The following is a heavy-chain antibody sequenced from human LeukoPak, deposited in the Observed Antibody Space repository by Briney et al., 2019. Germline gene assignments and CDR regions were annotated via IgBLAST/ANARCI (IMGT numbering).Heavy chain of an antibody. CDR3: AKIAVVPAAMRDG. D-gene: IGHD2-2*01. V-gene: IGHV3-30*02. CDR2: IRYDGSNK. J-gene: IGHJ4*02. Sequence: PGGSLRLSCAASGFTFSSYGMHWVRQAPGKGLEWVAFIRYDGSNKYYADSVKGRFTISRDNSKNTLYLQMNSLRAEDTAVYYCAKIAVVPAAMRDGWGQGTLVTVSS. CDR1: GFTFSSYG.